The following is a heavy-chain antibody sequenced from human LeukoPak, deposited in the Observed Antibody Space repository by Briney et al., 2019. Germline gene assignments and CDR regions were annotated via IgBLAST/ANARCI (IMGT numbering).Heavy chain of an antibody. Sequence: ASVKVSCKTSGFNFMRHGISWLRQAPGQGPEWMGWISGSSGDTKYAKKFQGRVTVATETSTNTAYLELTSLRFDDTAVYYCAKDLNYYGPGGSNWFDSWGQGTLVIVSS. CDR1: GFNFMRHG. D-gene: IGHD3-10*01. CDR2: ISGSSGDT. V-gene: IGHV1-18*01. J-gene: IGHJ5*01. CDR3: AKDLNYYGPGGSNWFDS.